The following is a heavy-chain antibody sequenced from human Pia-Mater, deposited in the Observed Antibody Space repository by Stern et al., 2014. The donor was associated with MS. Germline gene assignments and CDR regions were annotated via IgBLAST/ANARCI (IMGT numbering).Heavy chain of an antibody. CDR2: IDPIFGTT. CDR3: AGPRYNF. CDR1: GGTFLNYA. V-gene: IGHV1-69*06. J-gene: IGHJ4*02. D-gene: IGHD3-9*01. Sequence: VQLVHSGAEVKKPGSSVKVSCKASGGTFLNYAITWLRQAPGQGREWMGDIDPIFGTTNHAKKFRGRVTITADRSTSTAYMEMSSLRSEDTAVYYCAGPRYNFWGQGTLVVVSS.